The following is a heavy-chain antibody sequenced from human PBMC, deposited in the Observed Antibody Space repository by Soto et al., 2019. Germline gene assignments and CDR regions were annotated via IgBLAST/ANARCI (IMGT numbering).Heavy chain of an antibody. CDR2: IAVGSGYT. V-gene: IGHV1-58*01. D-gene: IGHD2-8*01. Sequence: SVKVSFKASGFTFTSSAFQWLRQARGQRLEWIGWIAVGSGYTNYAQRFQDRVTLTRDMSTATTYMELSRLTSEDTAIYYCAADATAWQQMVPSDYWGQGTLVTVSS. CDR3: AADATAWQQMVPSDY. J-gene: IGHJ4*02. CDR1: GFTFTSSA.